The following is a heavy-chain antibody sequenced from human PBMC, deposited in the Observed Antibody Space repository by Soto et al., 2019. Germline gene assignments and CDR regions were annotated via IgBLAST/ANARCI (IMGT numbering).Heavy chain of an antibody. CDR3: AKITTVTTPFDY. D-gene: IGHD4-17*01. V-gene: IGHV3-23*01. J-gene: IGHJ4*02. CDR1: GFTVSSYA. Sequence: AGSLRLSCAASGFTVSSYAMSWVRQAPGKGLEWVSAISGSGGSTYYADSVKGRFTISRDNSKNTLYLQMNSLRAEDTAVYYCAKITTVTTPFDYWGQGTLVTVSS. CDR2: ISGSGGST.